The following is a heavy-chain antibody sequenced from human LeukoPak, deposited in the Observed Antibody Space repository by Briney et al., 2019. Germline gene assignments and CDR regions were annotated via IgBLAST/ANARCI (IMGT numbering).Heavy chain of an antibody. D-gene: IGHD2-2*01. CDR3: ARSSSTSAFDP. V-gene: IGHV1-69*04. Sequence: GSSVKVSCKASGGTFSSYAISWVRQAPGQGLDGMGRIIPILGIANYAQKCQGRVTITADKSPSTAYMELSSLRSEDTAVYYCARSSSTSAFDPWGQGTLVTVSS. CDR1: GGTFSSYA. CDR2: IIPILGIA. J-gene: IGHJ5*02.